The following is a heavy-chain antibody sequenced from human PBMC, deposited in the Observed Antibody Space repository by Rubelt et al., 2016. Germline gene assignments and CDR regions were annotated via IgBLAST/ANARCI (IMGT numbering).Heavy chain of an antibody. CDR3: VHRRGGDFDY. CDR1: GFSLSTSGVG. CDR2: IYWDDTQ. J-gene: IGHJ4*02. D-gene: IGHD3-16*01. Sequence: QITLKESGPTLVKPTQTLTLTCTFSGFSLSTSGVGVGWIRQPPGRAPEWLAVIYWDDTQRYSPSLKSRLTITKDTSKTQVVLTMTNMDPVDTATYYCVHRRGGDFDYWGQGTLVTVSS. V-gene: IGHV2-5*02.